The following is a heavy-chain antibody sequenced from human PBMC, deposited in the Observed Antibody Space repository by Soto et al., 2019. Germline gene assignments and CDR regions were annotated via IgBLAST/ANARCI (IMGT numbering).Heavy chain of an antibody. D-gene: IGHD3-10*01. CDR3: VKGRPLWLIDY. CDR2: IGTTGGST. CDR1: GFTFSSSA. J-gene: IGHJ4*02. Sequence: GSRSLSCSASGFTFSSSAMHWVRQAPGKGLEYVSVIGTTGGSTFYADSVKGRFTISRDNSKNTVYLQMTSLRVEDTAMYYCVKGRPLWLIDYWGQGTLVTVSS. V-gene: IGHV3-64D*06.